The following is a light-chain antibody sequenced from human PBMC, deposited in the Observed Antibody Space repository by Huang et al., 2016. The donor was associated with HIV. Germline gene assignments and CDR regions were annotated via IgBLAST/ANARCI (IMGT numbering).Light chain of an antibody. Sequence: EIVLTQSPATLSLSPGERATLSCRASQSLSTYLAWFQWKPGQAPKLLIYDASNRPTGVPDRCSGSGSGTDFALTISSLEPEDFAVYYCQQRDSWPITFGQGTRLEIK. CDR1: QSLSTY. J-gene: IGKJ5*01. V-gene: IGKV3-11*01. CDR3: QQRDSWPIT. CDR2: DAS.